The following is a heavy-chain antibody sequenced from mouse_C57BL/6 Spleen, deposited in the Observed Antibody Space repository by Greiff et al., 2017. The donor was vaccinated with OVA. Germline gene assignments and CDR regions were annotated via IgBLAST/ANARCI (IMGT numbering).Heavy chain of an antibody. CDR1: GYTFTSYW. Sequence: VQLQQPGAELVRPGSSVKLSCKASGYTFTSYWMDWVKQRPGQGLEWIGNIYPSDSETHYNQKFKDKATLTVDKSSSTAYMQLSSLTSEDSAVYYYARDLRYYFDYWGQGTTLTVSS. D-gene: IGHD1-1*01. J-gene: IGHJ2*01. CDR2: IYPSDSET. V-gene: IGHV1-61*01. CDR3: ARDLRYYFDY.